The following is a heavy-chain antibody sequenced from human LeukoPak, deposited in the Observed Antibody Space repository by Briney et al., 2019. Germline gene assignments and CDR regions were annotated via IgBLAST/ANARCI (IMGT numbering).Heavy chain of an antibody. Sequence: AGGPRKPSGVPFGFPLRTTWINWVGKPQGRGLVWVSRIYVDGRTTNYADSVKDRFTISRDNAKNTVYLEMNSLSVEDTATYYCIRDFRSADLWGQGTLVTVTS. CDR3: IRDFRSADL. J-gene: IGHJ5*02. V-gene: IGHV3-74*01. CDR1: GFPLRTTW. CDR2: IYVDGRTT.